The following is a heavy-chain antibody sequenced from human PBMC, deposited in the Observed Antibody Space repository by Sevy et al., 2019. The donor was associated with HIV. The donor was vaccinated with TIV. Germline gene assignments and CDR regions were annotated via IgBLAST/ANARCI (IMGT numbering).Heavy chain of an antibody. V-gene: IGHV4-39*02. CDR3: ARRGIAGSTDYFDY. CDR2: IHYGGST. J-gene: IGHJ4*02. CDR1: GGSISSNSYY. Sequence: SETLSLTCFVSGGSISSNSYYWGWIRQPPGRELDWIGTIHYGGSTYYNPSLESRVTLSVDTSKNHFSLKLSSLTAADEALYYCARRGIAGSTDYFDYWGQGTLVTVSS. D-gene: IGHD1-20*01.